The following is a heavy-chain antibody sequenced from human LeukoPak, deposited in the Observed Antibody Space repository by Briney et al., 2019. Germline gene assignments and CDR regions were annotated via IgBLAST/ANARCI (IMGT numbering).Heavy chain of an antibody. CDR3: TRDRSYGKNDY. J-gene: IGHJ4*02. D-gene: IGHD5-18*01. CDR2: IRSKAYGGTT. Sequence: GGSLRLSCTASGFTFGDYAMSWVRQAPGKGLEWVGFIRSKAYGGTTEYAASVKGRFTISRDDSKSIAYLQKNSLKTEDTAVYYCTRDRSYGKNDYWGQGTLVTVSS. CDR1: GFTFGDYA. V-gene: IGHV3-49*04.